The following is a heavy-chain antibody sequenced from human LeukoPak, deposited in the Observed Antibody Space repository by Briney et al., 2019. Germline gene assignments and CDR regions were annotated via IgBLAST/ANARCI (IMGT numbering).Heavy chain of an antibody. V-gene: IGHV4-4*07. CDR3: ARGQREYCSGGSCYNKSRYYFDY. CDR2: IYTSGST. D-gene: IGHD2-15*01. Sequence: SETLSLTCTVSGGSISPYYWSWVRQTAEKGLEWIGRIYTSGSTNYNPSLKSRVTMSVDTSKNQFSLKLSSVTAADTAVYYCARGQREYCSGGSCYNKSRYYFDYWGQGTLVTVSS. J-gene: IGHJ4*02. CDR1: GGSISPYY.